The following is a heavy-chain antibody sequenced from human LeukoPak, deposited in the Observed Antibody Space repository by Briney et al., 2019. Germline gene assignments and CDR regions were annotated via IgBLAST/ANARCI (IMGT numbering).Heavy chain of an antibody. CDR1: GFSFSSFG. CDR2: IWYDGSYK. J-gene: IGHJ4*02. CDR3: ARDKDYYGSGRPFDY. D-gene: IGHD3-10*01. Sequence: GGSLRLSCAASGFSFSSFGMHWVRQAPGKGLEWVAVIWYDGSYKYYADSVKGRFTISRDNSKNTLYLQMNSLRAEDTAVYYCARDKDYYGSGRPFDYWGQGTLVTVSS. V-gene: IGHV3-33*01.